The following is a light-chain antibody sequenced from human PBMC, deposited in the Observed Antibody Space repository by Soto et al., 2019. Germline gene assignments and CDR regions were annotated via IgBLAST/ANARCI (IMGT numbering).Light chain of an antibody. V-gene: IGLV4-60*02. CDR2: LEGSGSY. J-gene: IGLJ1*01. Sequence: QAVVTQSSSASASLGSSVKLTCTLSSGHSSYIIAWHQQQPGKAPRYLMKLEGSGSYNTGSGVPDRFSGSSSRADRYLTISNLQFEDEADYYCETWVSNTYVFGTGTKLTVL. CDR1: SGHSSYI. CDR3: ETWVSNTYV.